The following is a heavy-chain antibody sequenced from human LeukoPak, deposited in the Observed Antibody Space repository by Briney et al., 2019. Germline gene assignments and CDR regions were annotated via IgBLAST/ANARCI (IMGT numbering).Heavy chain of an antibody. CDR2: IYHSGST. J-gene: IGHJ3*02. CDR1: GDSISSTSYY. V-gene: IGHV4-39*07. D-gene: IGHD2-21*01. CDR3: ARSVIAVTFDAFDI. Sequence: SETLSLTCTVSGDSISSTSYYWGWIRQPPGKGLEWIGSIYHSGSTYYNPSLKSRVTISVDTSKNQFSLKLSSVTAADTAVYYCARSVIAVTFDAFDIWGQGTMVTVSS.